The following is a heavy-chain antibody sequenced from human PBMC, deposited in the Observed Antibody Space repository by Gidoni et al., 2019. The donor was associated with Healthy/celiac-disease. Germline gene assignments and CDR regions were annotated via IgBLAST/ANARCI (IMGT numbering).Heavy chain of an antibody. CDR2: IYHSGST. Sequence: QLQLQESGPGLVKPSQTLSLTCAVSGGSISSGGYSWSWIRQPPVKGLAWIGYIYHSGSTYYNPSLKSRVTISVDRSKNQFSLKLSSVTAADTAVYYCARDGYGSGFFDYWGQGTLVTVSS. V-gene: IGHV4-30-2*01. J-gene: IGHJ4*02. CDR1: GGSISSGGYS. CDR3: ARDGYGSGFFDY. D-gene: IGHD3-10*01.